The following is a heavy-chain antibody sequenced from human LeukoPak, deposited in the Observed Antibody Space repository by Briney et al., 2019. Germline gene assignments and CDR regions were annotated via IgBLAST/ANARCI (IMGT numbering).Heavy chain of an antibody. J-gene: IGHJ2*01. Sequence: PSETLSLTCAVYGGSFSGYYWSWIRQPPGKGLEWIGEINHSGSTNYNPSLKSRVTISVDTSKNQLSLKLSSVTAADTTVYYCARGGVSWYFDLWGRGTLVTVSS. CDR2: INHSGST. V-gene: IGHV4-34*01. D-gene: IGHD3-10*01. CDR3: ARGGVSWYFDL. CDR1: GGSFSGYY.